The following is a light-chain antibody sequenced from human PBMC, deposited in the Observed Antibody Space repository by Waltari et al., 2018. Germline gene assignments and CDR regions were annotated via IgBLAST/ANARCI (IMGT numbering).Light chain of an antibody. J-gene: IGLJ2*01. CDR2: HLT. V-gene: IGLV2-14*01. CDR1: NSDIGSYSY. CDR3: SSYTGRGTVI. Sequence: QSVLTQPASVSGSPGQPITISCTGTNSDIGSYSYVSCYQQSPGKAPKLIIYHLTERPSGVSTRFSGSKSGNTGSLTLSGLKADDEADYFCSSYTGRGTVIFGRGTMVTVL.